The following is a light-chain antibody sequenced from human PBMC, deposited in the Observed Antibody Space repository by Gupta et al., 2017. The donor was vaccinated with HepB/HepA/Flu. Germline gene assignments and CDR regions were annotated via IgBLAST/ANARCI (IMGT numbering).Light chain of an antibody. V-gene: IGLV1-44*01. CDR3: ATWDDSLNGYVV. CDR2: TNN. CDR1: RSNIGSNT. J-gene: IGLJ2*01. Sequence: QSVLTQPPSASGTPGQRVTISSAGTRSNIGSNTVNWYQQVPGMAPKLLIHTNNQRPSGVPDRFSGSKSGTSASLAISGLQSEDEADYYCATWDDSLNGYVVFGGGTKLTVL.